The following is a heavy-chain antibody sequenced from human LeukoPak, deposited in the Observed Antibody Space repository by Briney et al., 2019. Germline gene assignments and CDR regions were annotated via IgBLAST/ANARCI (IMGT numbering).Heavy chain of an antibody. CDR2: LYSGGNT. D-gene: IGHD3-3*01. J-gene: IGHJ4*02. Sequence: GGSLRLYCAASGFTVSSNYMSWVRQAPGKGLAWVSVLYSGGNTYYTDSVKGRFTISRDNSKNTLYLQMNSLRGEDTAVYYCARVSGFRVYWGQGTLVTVS. CDR3: ARVSGFRVY. V-gene: IGHV3-53*01. CDR1: GFTVSSNY.